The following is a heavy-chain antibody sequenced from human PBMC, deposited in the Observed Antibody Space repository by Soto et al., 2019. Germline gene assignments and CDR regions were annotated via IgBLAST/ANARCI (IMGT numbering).Heavy chain of an antibody. J-gene: IGHJ5*02. Sequence: QITLKESGPTLVKPTQTLTLTCTCSGFSLSTSGVGVGWIRQPPGTALEWLALIYWDDDKRYSPSLKSRLTITKDHSKNQVVLTMTNMDPVDTAAYYCAHGTEKFDPWGQGTLVTVSS. CDR2: IYWDDDK. CDR1: GFSLSTSGVG. CDR3: AHGTEKFDP. V-gene: IGHV2-5*02.